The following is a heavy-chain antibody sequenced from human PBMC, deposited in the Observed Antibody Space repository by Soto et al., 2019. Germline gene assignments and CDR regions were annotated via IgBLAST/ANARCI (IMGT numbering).Heavy chain of an antibody. CDR2: IKPDGSAT. CDR1: GFTFGSYW. Sequence: EVQLVESGGGLVQPGGSLRLSCAVSGFTFGSYWMNWVRLIPGKGLEWVAYIKPDGSATYYVDSVKGRFTISRDNSKNTLYLQMSSLRAEDTAIYYCAKDSFINLRGYDSYWGQGTLVTVSS. CDR3: AKDSFINLRGYDSY. J-gene: IGHJ4*02. V-gene: IGHV3-7*03. D-gene: IGHD5-12*01.